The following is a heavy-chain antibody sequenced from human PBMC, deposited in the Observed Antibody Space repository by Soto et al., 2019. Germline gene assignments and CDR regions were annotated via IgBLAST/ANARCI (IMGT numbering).Heavy chain of an antibody. D-gene: IGHD1-26*01. V-gene: IGHV4-31*03. CDR3: ARDSDSGSYGDYYYYGRDV. CDR1: GGSISSGGYY. CDR2: IYYSGST. Sequence: LSLTCTVSGGSISSGGYYWSWIRQHPGKGLEWSGYIYYSGSTYYNPSLKSRVTISVDTSKNQFSLKLSSVTAADTAVYYCARDSDSGSYGDYYYYGRDVWGQGTTVTSP. J-gene: IGHJ6*02.